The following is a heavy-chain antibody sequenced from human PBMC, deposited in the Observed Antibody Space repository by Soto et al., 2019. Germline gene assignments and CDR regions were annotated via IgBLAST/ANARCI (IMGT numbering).Heavy chain of an antibody. J-gene: IGHJ4*02. D-gene: IGHD1-26*01. CDR2: IYYSGST. CDR3: ARDTRLGGATVY. CDR1: GGSISSGDYY. V-gene: IGHV4-30-4*01. Sequence: SETLSLTCTVSGGSISSGDYYWSWIRQPPGKGLEWIGYIYYSGSTYYNPSLKSRVTISVDTSKNQFSLKLSSVTAADTAVYYCARDTRLGGATVYWGQGTLVTVS.